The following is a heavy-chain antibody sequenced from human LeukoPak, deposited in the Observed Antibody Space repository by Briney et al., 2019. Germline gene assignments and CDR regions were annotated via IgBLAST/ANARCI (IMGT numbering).Heavy chain of an antibody. J-gene: IGHJ4*02. CDR2: INHSGST. CDR1: GGSFSGYY. D-gene: IGHD5-12*01. Sequence: SETLSLTCAVYGGSFSGYYWSWIRQPPGKGLEWIGEINHSGSTNYNPSLKSRVTISVDTPKNQFSLKLSSVTAADTAVYYCAIDSGYDNFDYWGQGTLVTVSS. V-gene: IGHV4-34*01. CDR3: AIDSGYDNFDY.